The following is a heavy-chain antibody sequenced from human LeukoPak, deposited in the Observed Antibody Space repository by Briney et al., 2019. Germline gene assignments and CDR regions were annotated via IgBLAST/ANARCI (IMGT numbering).Heavy chain of an antibody. CDR1: GFTFSSYG. J-gene: IGHJ4*02. V-gene: IGHV3-30*03. CDR3: ARDRSILPDY. CDR2: ISYDGSNK. Sequence: PGRSLRLSCAASGFTFSSYGMHWVRQAPGKGLEWVAVISYDGSNKYYADSVKGRFTISRDNSKNTLYLQMNSLRAEDTAVYYCARDRSILPDYWGQGTLVTVSS.